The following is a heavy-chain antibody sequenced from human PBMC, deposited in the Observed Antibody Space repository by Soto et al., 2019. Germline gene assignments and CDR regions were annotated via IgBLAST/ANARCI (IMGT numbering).Heavy chain of an antibody. V-gene: IGHV1-69*13. CDR1: GGTFSSYA. Sequence: SVKVSCKASGGTFSSYAISWVRQAPGQGLEWMGGIIPIFGTANYAQKFQGRVTITADESTSTAYMELSSLRSEDTAVYYCATSRDGYTQPVYFDYWGQGTLVTVSS. D-gene: IGHD5-12*01. CDR2: IIPIFGTA. J-gene: IGHJ4*02. CDR3: ATSRDGYTQPVYFDY.